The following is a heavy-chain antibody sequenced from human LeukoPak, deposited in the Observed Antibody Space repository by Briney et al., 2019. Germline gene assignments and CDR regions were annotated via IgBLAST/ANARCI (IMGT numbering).Heavy chain of an antibody. V-gene: IGHV4-4*07. CDR1: NAFVNSYF. CDR3: GRQGYTAYHHFFDY. J-gene: IGHJ4*02. D-gene: IGHD3-3*02. Sequence: PSDTLSLTCIVANAFVNSYFWGWVRQPAGKGLEWLGRIYTSGTTYYNRSLKSRLTLSIETSKSQFSLTLRSASAADTAVYFCGRQGYTAYHHFFDYWSQGTLVTVSS. CDR2: IYTSGTT.